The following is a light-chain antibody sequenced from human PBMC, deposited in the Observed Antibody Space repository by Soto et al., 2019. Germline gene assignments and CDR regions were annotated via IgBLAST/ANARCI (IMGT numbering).Light chain of an antibody. J-gene: IGKJ1*01. V-gene: IGKV1-27*01. CDR1: QGIRNY. Sequence: DIQMTQSPSSLSASVGDRVTITCRASQGIRNYLAWYQQKPGEVPRLLIYAASTLQSGAPSRFSGSGSGTDFTLTISSLQPEDVATYYCQKYNSAPRTFGQGTKVDIK. CDR3: QKYNSAPRT. CDR2: AAS.